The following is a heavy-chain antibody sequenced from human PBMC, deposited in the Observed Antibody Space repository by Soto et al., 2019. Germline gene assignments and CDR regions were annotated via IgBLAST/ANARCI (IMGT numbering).Heavy chain of an antibody. CDR3: AHHPYYGLGSYSFDY. D-gene: IGHD3-10*01. Sequence: QITLKESGPSLVRPTQTLMLTCTFSGFSLTTSGVGVGWIRQPPGKALEWLAVIYWDDDKRYSSSLKGRLTITKDTSKNQVVLTMTNMDPVDTATYYCAHHPYYGLGSYSFDYWGQGTLVTVSS. V-gene: IGHV2-5*02. CDR1: GFSLTTSGVG. CDR2: IYWDDDK. J-gene: IGHJ4*02.